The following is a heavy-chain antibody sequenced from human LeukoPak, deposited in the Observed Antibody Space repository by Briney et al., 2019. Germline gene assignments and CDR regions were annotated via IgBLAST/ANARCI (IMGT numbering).Heavy chain of an antibody. CDR1: GFTFSTYA. CDR2: ISYDGSNK. J-gene: IGHJ5*02. V-gene: IGHV3-30-3*01. CDR3: ARDAYYYDSSGHGT. Sequence: QTGGSLRLSCAASGFTFSTYAMTWVRQAPGKGLEWVAVISYDGSNKYYADSVKGRFTISRDNSKNTLYLQMNSLRAEDTAVYYCARDAYYYDSSGHGTWGQGTLVTVSS. D-gene: IGHD3-22*01.